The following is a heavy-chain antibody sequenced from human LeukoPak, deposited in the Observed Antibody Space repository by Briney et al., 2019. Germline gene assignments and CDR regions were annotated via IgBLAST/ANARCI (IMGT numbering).Heavy chain of an antibody. V-gene: IGHV5-51*01. D-gene: IGHD2-21*02. CDR3: ARTASAAVDAFDF. CDR2: TYPAESDT. Sequence: GESLRISCKASGYTFPYSWIGWVRQMPGTGLEWMGMTYPAESDTRYSPSFQGQVTISADRSTNTAYLQRRSLKASDTAIYYCARTASAAVDAFDFWGQGTMITVS. J-gene: IGHJ3*01. CDR1: GYTFPYSW.